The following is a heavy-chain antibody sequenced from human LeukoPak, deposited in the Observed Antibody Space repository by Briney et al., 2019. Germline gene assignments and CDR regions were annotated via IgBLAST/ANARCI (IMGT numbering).Heavy chain of an antibody. CDR2: LSRSGST. V-gene: IGHV3-53*01. CDR1: GCTVSSNY. CDR3: ASVLAVAHLPLAFDI. Sequence: GGSVRLSCAASGCTVSSNYMTWVRQAPGKGLEWVAILSRSGSTYYADSVKGRFTISRDNSKNTLYLQMNSLRAEDTAVYYCASVLAVAHLPLAFDIWGQGTVVTVSS. D-gene: IGHD6-19*01. J-gene: IGHJ3*02.